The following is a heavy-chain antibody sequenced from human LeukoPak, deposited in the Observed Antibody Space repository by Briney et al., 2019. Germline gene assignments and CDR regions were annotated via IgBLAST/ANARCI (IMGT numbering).Heavy chain of an antibody. CDR1: GFTFSSYW. CDR3: ARGFRVITVAGFDY. V-gene: IGHV3-74*01. D-gene: IGHD6-19*01. J-gene: IGHJ4*02. Sequence: PGGSLRLSCAASGFTFSSYWMHWVRQAPGKGLVWVSRISPDGSTTGHADSVKGRFTISRDNAKNTLYLQMDSLRAEDTAVYYCARGFRVITVAGFDYWGQGTLVTVSS. CDR2: ISPDGSTT.